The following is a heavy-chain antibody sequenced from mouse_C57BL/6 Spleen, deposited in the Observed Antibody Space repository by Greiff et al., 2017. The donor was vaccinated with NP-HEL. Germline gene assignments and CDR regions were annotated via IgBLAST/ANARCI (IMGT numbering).Heavy chain of an antibody. D-gene: IGHD1-1*01. Sequence: EVQRVESGAELVKPGASVKLSCTASGFNIKDYYMHWVKQRTEQGLEWIGRIDPEDGETKYAPKFQGKATITADTSSNTAYLQLSSLTSEDTAVYYCARPSYGEVQYYFDYWGQGTTLTVSS. CDR2: IDPEDGET. J-gene: IGHJ2*01. V-gene: IGHV14-2*01. CDR3: ARPSYGEVQYYFDY. CDR1: GFNIKDYY.